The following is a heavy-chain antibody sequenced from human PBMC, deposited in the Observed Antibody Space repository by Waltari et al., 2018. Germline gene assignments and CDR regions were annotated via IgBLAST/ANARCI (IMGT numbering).Heavy chain of an antibody. D-gene: IGHD3-3*01. CDR1: GYSISRGYY. V-gene: IGHV4-38-2*01. J-gene: IGHJ4*02. CDR2: IYHSGST. CDR3: ARLQYYDFWSGDFDY. Sequence: QVQLQESGPGLVKTSETLSLTFAVSGYSISRGYYWVWLRQPPGKGLEVIGSIYHSGSTYYNPSLKSRVTISVDTSKNQFSLKLSSVTAADTAVYYCARLQYYDFWSGDFDYWGQGTLVTVSS.